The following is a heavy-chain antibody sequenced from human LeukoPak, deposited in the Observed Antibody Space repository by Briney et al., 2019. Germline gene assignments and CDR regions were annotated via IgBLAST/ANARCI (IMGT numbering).Heavy chain of an antibody. CDR2: TCYRSKWYD. D-gene: IGHD6-13*01. CDR1: GDSVSSNSAT. V-gene: IGHV6-1*01. CDR3: VRGSKGSSPYWYFDL. Sequence: SQTLSLTCAISGDSVSSNSATWNWIRQSPSRGLEWLGRTCYRSKWYDDYAVSVKSRITINPDTSKNQFSLQLNSVSPEDTAVYYCVRGSKGSSPYWYFDLWGRGTLVTASS. J-gene: IGHJ2*01.